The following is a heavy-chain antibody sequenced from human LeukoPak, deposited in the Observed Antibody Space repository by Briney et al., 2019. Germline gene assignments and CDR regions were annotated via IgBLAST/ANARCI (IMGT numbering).Heavy chain of an antibody. Sequence: SETLSLTCAVYGGSFSGYYWSWIRQPPGKGLEWIGEINHSGSTNYNPTLNGGVTISVDTSKSQFSLKLISVTAADTAVYYCARRVVAAAIRAFDIWGQGKMVNVSS. D-gene: IGHD2-2*02. V-gene: IGHV4-34*01. CDR2: INHSGST. J-gene: IGHJ3*02. CDR3: ARRVVAAAIRAFDI. CDR1: GGSFSGYY.